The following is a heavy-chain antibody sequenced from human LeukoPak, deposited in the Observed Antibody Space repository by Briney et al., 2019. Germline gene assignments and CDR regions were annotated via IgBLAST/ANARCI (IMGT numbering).Heavy chain of an antibody. J-gene: IGHJ4*02. CDR2: ITASGTAM. CDR3: ASSGSYRFDY. Sequence: GGSLRLSCAASGFTFSSYSMNWVRQAPGKGLKWVSHITASGTAMFYADSVKGRFTISRDNAKNSLYLQMNSLRDEDTAVYYCASSGSYRFDYWCQGTLVTVFS. V-gene: IGHV3-48*02. D-gene: IGHD1-26*01. CDR1: GFTFSSYS.